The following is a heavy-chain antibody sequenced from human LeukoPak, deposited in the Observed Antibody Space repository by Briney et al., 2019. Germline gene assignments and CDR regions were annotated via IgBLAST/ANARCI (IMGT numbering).Heavy chain of an antibody. CDR2: IRGDNGNT. D-gene: IGHD3-9*01. V-gene: IGHV1-18*04. CDR3: ARVDLLTGYYFFDY. J-gene: IGHJ4*02. CDR1: GYTFTSYY. Sequence: ASVKVSCKASGYTFTSYYMHWVRQAPGQGLEGVGWIRGDNGNTSYAQKLQGRVTMTTDTSTSTAYMELRSLGSDETAVYYCARVDLLTGYYFFDYWGQGTLVTVSS.